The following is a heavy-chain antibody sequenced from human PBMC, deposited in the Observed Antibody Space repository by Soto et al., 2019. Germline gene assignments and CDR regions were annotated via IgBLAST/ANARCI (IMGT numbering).Heavy chain of an antibody. CDR2: ISGSGGST. V-gene: IGHV3-23*01. D-gene: IGHD1-26*01. CDR1: GFTFSSYA. Sequence: PGGSLRLSCAASGFTFSSYAMSWVRQAPGKGLEWVSAISGSGGSTYYADSVKGRFTISRDNSKNTLYLQMNSLRAEDTAVYYCAKGERGDYYYYYGMDVWGQGTTVTVSS. CDR3: AKGERGDYYYYYGMDV. J-gene: IGHJ6*02.